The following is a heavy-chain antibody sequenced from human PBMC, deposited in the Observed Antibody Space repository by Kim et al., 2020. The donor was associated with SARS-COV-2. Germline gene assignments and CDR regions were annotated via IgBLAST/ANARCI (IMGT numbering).Heavy chain of an antibody. J-gene: IGHJ6*02. V-gene: IGHV1-3*01. CDR2: INAGNGNT. D-gene: IGHD6-6*01. Sequence: ASVKVSCKASGYTFTSYSMHWVRQAPGQRLEWMGWINAGNGNTKYSQKFQGRVTITRDTSASTAYMELSSLRSEDTAVYYCARDPFFDVAARHQRYYYYGMDVWGQGTTVTVSS. CDR3: ARDPFFDVAARHQRYYYYGMDV. CDR1: GYTFTSYS.